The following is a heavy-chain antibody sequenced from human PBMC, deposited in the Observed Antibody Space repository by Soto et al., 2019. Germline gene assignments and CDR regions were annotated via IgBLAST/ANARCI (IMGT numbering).Heavy chain of an antibody. CDR1: RCTFTSYA. V-gene: IGHV3-23*01. CDR2: ISASGGAT. CDR3: AKEVPTNPLDS. Sequence: GGSLRLSCVASRCTFTSYAMRWVRQAPGKGLEWVAAISASGGATIHADSVESRLTISRDNSKSTLYLQMNSLRTEDTAVYYCAKEVPTNPLDSWGQGTLVTVSS. D-gene: IGHD5-12*01. J-gene: IGHJ4*02.